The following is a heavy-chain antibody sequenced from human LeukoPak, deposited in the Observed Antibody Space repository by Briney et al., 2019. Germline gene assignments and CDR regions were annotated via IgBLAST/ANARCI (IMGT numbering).Heavy chain of an antibody. CDR1: GFTFNNYA. J-gene: IGHJ4*02. Sequence: GGSLRLSCAASGFTFNNYAMSWVRQAPGKGLEWASAISGRGGSTYYADSVKGRFTISRDNSKNTLYLQMNSLRAEDTAVYYCASRSLSYWGQGTLVTVSS. V-gene: IGHV3-23*01. CDR3: ASRSLSY. CDR2: ISGRGGST.